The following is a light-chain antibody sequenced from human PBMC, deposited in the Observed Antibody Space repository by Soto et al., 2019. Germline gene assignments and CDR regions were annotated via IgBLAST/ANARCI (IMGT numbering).Light chain of an antibody. CDR3: QQYGSSPFA. CDR2: GAS. V-gene: IGKV3-20*01. CDR1: QSVTSSY. J-gene: IGKJ3*01. Sequence: EIVLTQSPGTLSLSPGERATLSCRASQSVTSSYLGWYQQKPGQAPRLLIYGASSRATGIPDRFSGSGSGTDFTLTSSRVEPEDFAVYYCQQYGSSPFAFGPGTKVDIK.